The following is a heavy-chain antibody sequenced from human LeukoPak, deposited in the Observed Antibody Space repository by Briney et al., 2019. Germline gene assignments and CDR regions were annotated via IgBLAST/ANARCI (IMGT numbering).Heavy chain of an antibody. CDR3: ATVLEGGSYYGTVFDY. CDR2: FDPEDGET. V-gene: IGHV1-24*01. J-gene: IGHJ4*02. Sequence: EASVKVSCKVSGYTLTELSMHWVRQAPGKGLEWMGGFDPEDGETIYAQKFQGRVTMTEDTSTDTAYMELSSLRSEDTAVYYCATVLEGGSYYGTVFDYWGQGTLVTVSS. CDR1: GYTLTELS. D-gene: IGHD1-26*01.